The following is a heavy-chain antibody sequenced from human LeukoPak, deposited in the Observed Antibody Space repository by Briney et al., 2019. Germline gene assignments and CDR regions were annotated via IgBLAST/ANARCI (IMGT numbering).Heavy chain of an antibody. Sequence: GGSLRLSCAASGFTFSSYAMHWVRQAPGKGLEWVAVISYDGSNKYYADSVKGRFTISRDNSKNTLYLQMNSLRAEDTAVYYCAREASYWGQGTLVTVSS. J-gene: IGHJ4*02. CDR1: GFTFSSYA. CDR3: AREASY. V-gene: IGHV3-30-3*01. CDR2: ISYDGSNK.